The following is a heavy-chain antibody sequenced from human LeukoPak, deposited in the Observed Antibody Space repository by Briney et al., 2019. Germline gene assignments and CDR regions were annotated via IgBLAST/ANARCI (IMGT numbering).Heavy chain of an antibody. Sequence: PSETLSLTCTVSGGSISGDYWSWLRQPAGKGLEWIGLIYSSGSTNYNPSLKSRVTMSVDTSRNQFSLKLSSVTAADTAVYYCARENVAGRRGNDYWGQGTLVTVSS. D-gene: IGHD6-6*01. J-gene: IGHJ4*02. CDR3: ARENVAGRRGNDY. CDR1: GGSISGDY. CDR2: IYSSGST. V-gene: IGHV4-4*07.